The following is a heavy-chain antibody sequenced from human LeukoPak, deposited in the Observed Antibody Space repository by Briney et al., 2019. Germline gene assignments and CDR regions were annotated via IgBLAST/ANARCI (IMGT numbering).Heavy chain of an antibody. CDR3: ARDWLTGRGVDY. V-gene: IGHV4-59*01. CDR2: IDYAGRT. J-gene: IGHJ4*02. Sequence: SETLSLTCTVSGGSISRDYWSWIRQPPGKGLEWIGYIDYAGRTNYNPSLKSRVTISVDTSKNQFSLKLSSVTAADTAVYYCARDWLTGRGVDYWGQGTLVTVSS. D-gene: IGHD1-1*01. CDR1: GGSISRDY.